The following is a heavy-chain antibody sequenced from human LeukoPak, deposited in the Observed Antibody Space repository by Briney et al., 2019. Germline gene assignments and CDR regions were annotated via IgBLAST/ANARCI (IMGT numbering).Heavy chain of an antibody. CDR1: GFTFTDHW. J-gene: IGHJ4*02. Sequence: GGSLRLSCAASGFTFTDHWMHWVRQAPGKGLEWVANIKQDGSEKYYVDSVKGRFTISRDNAKNLLYLQMNSLRAEDTAVYYCARLGGRLGPPGYWGQGTLVTVSS. V-gene: IGHV3-7*01. CDR2: IKQDGSEK. D-gene: IGHD6-25*01. CDR3: ARLGGRLGPPGY.